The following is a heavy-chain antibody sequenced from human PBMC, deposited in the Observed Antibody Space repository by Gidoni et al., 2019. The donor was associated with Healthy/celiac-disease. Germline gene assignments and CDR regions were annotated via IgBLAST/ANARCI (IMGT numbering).Heavy chain of an antibody. CDR1: GGSISSGDYY. Sequence: QVQLQESGPGLAKPSQTLSPTSTVSGGSISSGDYYWSWIRQPPGKGLVWIGYIYYSGSTYYNPSLKSRVTISVDTSKNQFSLKLSSVTAADTAVYYCAREKGRKYYFDYWGQGTLVTVSS. J-gene: IGHJ4*02. CDR2: IYYSGST. V-gene: IGHV4-30-4*01. CDR3: AREKGRKYYFDY.